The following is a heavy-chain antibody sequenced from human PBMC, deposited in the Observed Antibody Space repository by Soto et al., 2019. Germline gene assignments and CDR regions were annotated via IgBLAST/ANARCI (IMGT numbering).Heavy chain of an antibody. J-gene: IGHJ6*02. CDR1: GFTFSSYA. CDR2: ISGSGGST. V-gene: IGHV3-23*01. D-gene: IGHD3-9*01. CDR3: ANGLATFYCSGMDV. Sequence: EVQLLESGGGLVQPGGSLRLSCAASGFTFSSYAMTWVRQAPGKGLDWVSAISGSGGSTYYAASLKGRFTISRDNSKNTLYLQINSLTAADTAVYYCANGLATFYCSGMDVWGQGTTVTVSS.